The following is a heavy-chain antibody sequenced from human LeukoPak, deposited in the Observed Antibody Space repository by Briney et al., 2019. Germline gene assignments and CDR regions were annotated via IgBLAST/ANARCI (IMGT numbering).Heavy chain of an antibody. CDR1: GGSISSYY. Sequence: SETLSLTCTVSGGSISSYYWSWIRQPAGKGLEWIGRIYTSGSTNCNPSLKSRVTISVDKSKNQFSLKLSSVTAADTAVYYCARGGYDSSGYYNYFDYWGQGTLVTVSS. D-gene: IGHD3-22*01. CDR3: ARGGYDSSGYYNYFDY. CDR2: IYTSGST. V-gene: IGHV4-4*07. J-gene: IGHJ4*02.